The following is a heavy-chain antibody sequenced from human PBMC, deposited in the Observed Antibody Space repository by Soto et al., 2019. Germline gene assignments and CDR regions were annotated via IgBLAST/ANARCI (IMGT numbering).Heavy chain of an antibody. CDR3: ARGLRDSSWYFDY. Sequence: SETLSLTCTVSGGSISSYYWSWIRQPPGKGLEWIGYIYYSGSANSNPSLKSRVTISVDTSKNQFSLKLSSVTAADTAVYYCARGLRDSSWYFDYWGQGTLVTVSS. CDR1: GGSISSYY. J-gene: IGHJ4*02. V-gene: IGHV4-59*08. CDR2: IYYSGSA. D-gene: IGHD6-13*01.